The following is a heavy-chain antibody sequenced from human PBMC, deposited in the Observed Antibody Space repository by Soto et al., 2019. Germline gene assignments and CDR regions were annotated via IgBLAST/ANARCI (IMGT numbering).Heavy chain of an antibody. J-gene: IGHJ4*02. CDR2: IYYSGST. CDR1: GGSSGSYD. V-gene: IGHV4-59*08. CDR3: ARVSSNWYPDY. Sequence: ALETLSVSCSVAGGSSGSYDGSWIRQHPGKGLEWIGYIYYSGSTNYNPSLKSRVTISVDTSKNQFSLKLSSVTAADTAVYYCARVSSNWYPDYWGQGTLVTVSS. D-gene: IGHD6-13*01.